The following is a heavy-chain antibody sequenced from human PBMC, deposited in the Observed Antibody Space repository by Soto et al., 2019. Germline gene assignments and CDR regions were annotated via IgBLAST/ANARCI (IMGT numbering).Heavy chain of an antibody. D-gene: IGHD1-26*01. CDR2: INGGNGNT. V-gene: IGHV1-3*01. CDR3: ARDVGIVGATAWEMFDP. Sequence: ASVKVSCKASGYTFTKYAMHWVRQAPGQRLEWMGWINGGNGNTRYSQKFQGRVTISRDTPASTAYMELSRLRSEDTAVYYCARDVGIVGATAWEMFDPWGQGTLVTVSS. J-gene: IGHJ5*02. CDR1: GYTFTKYA.